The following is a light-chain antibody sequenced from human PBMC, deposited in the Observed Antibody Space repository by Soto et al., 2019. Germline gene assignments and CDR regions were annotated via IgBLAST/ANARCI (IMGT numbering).Light chain of an antibody. J-gene: IGKJ4*01. V-gene: IGKV3-15*01. CDR3: QQYNNWPPFLT. Sequence: EIVLTQSPGTLSLSPGERATLSCRASQSVSSNLAWYQQKPGQAPRLLIYGASTRVTGIPARFSGSGSGTEFTLTISSLQSEDFAVYYCQQYNNWPPFLTFGGGTKVDIK. CDR1: QSVSSN. CDR2: GAS.